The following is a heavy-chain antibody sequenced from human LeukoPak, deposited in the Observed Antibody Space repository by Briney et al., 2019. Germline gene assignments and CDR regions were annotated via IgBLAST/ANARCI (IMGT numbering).Heavy chain of an antibody. V-gene: IGHV3-23*01. CDR1: GFTFSGYA. CDR3: AKSALRFLEWLDTYYFDY. Sequence: PGGSLRLSCAASGFTFSGYAMSWVRQAPGKGLEWVSAISGSGGSTYYADSVKGRFTISRDNSKNTLYLQMNSLRAEDTAVYYCAKSALRFLEWLDTYYFDYWGQGTLVTVSS. D-gene: IGHD3-3*01. CDR2: ISGSGGST. J-gene: IGHJ4*02.